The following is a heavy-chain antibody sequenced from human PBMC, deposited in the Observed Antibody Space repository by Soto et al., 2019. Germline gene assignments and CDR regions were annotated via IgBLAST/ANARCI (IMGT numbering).Heavy chain of an antibody. V-gene: IGHV3-23*01. J-gene: IGHJ4*02. CDR3: AKDRSSVTTTSPFDY. CDR2: NSRSGGTT. D-gene: IGHD4-4*01. CDR1: GFTFNNYA. Sequence: EVQLFESGGGLVQPGGSLRLSCAASGFTFNNYAMSWVRQAPGKGLEWVSSNSRSGGTTYYADSVKGRFTISRDNSKNTLYLEIDSLRAEDTAVYYCAKDRSSVTTTSPFDYWGQGTLVTVSS.